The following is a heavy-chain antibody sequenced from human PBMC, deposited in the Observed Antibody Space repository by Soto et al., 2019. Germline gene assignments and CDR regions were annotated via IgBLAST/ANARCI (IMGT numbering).Heavy chain of an antibody. CDR1: GFTFSSYA. V-gene: IGHV3-23*01. J-gene: IGHJ6*04. Sequence: GGSLRLSCAASGFTFSSYAMSLVRQAPGKGLEWVSAISGSGGSTYYADSVKGRFTISRDNSKNTLYLQMNSLRAEDTAVYYCAKIFLTAALQKNYYYGMDVWGKGTTVTVSS. D-gene: IGHD6-13*01. CDR3: AKIFLTAALQKNYYYGMDV. CDR2: ISGSGGST.